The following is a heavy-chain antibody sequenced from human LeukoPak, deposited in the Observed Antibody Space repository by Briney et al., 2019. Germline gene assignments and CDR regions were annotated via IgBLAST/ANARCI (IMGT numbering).Heavy chain of an antibody. V-gene: IGHV3-21*01. Sequence: GGSLRLSCAASGFTFSSYSMNWVRQAPGKGLEWVSSISSSSSYKYYADSVKGRFTISRDNAKNSLYLQMNSLRAEDTAVYYCARDPKGWYFDLWGRGTLVTVSS. CDR2: ISSSSSYK. J-gene: IGHJ2*01. CDR1: GFTFSSYS. CDR3: ARDPKGWYFDL.